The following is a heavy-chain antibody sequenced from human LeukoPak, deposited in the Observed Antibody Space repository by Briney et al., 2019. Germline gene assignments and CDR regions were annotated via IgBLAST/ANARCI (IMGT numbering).Heavy chain of an antibody. CDR2: IYSGGST. D-gene: IGHD6-25*01. CDR1: AFTVSSNY. J-gene: IGHJ4*02. V-gene: IGHV3-53*01. Sequence: GGSLRLSCAASAFTVSSNYMSWVRQAPGKGLEWVSVIYSGGSTYYADSVKGRFTISRDNSKNTLYLQMNSLRAEDTAVYYCARDDSSGYFDYWGQGTLVTVSS. CDR3: ARDDSSGYFDY.